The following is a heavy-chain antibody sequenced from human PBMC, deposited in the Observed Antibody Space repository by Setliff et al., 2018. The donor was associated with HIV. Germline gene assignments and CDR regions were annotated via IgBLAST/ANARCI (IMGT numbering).Heavy chain of an antibody. CDR3: ARDSMGGPKYYDFWITSYYYYGMDV. CDR1: GFTFSDYY. V-gene: IGHV3-11*06. J-gene: IGHJ6*02. D-gene: IGHD3-3*01. Sequence: SLRLSCAASGFTFSDYYMSWIRQAPGKGLEWVSYISSSSSYTNYADSVKGRFTISRDNSKNTLYLQMNSLRAEDTAVYYCARDSMGGPKYYDFWITSYYYYGMDVWGQGTTVTVSS. CDR2: ISSSSSYT.